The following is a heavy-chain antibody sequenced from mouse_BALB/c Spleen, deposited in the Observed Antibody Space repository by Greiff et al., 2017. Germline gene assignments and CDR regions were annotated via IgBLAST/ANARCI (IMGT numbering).Heavy chain of an antibody. Sequence: VQLQQSGAELVKPGASVKLSCKASGYTFTSYWMQWVKQRPGQGLEWIGAIYPGDGDTRYTQKFKGKATLTADKSSSTAYMQLSSLASEDSAVYYCARGNWDWYFDVWGAGTTVTVSS. V-gene: IGHV1-87*01. CDR1: GYTFTSYW. CDR3: ARGNWDWYFDV. J-gene: IGHJ1*01. CDR2: IYPGDGDT. D-gene: IGHD4-1*01.